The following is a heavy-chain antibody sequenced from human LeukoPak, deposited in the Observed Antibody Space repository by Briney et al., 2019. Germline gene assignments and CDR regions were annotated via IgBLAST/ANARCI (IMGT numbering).Heavy chain of an antibody. V-gene: IGHV4-61*02. CDR3: ASYYSGFDP. J-gene: IGHJ5*02. CDR2: IYTSGST. D-gene: IGHD3-10*01. CDR1: GGSISSGSYY. Sequence: SETLSLTCTVSGGSISSGSYYWSWIRQPAGKGLEWIGRIYTSGSTNYNPSLKSRVTISVDTSKNQFSLKLSSVTAADTAVYYCASYYSGFDPWGQGTLVTVSS.